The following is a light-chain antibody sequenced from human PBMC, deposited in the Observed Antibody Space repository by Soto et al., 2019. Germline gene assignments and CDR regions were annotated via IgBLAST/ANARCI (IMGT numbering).Light chain of an antibody. Sequence: EIVMTQSPATLSVSPGERATLSCRASQSVSSNLAWYQQKPGQAPRLLIYGASTRATGIPARFRGSGSGTEFTLTISSLQSEDFAVYYCQQYNNWPPGTFGQGTKVDIK. J-gene: IGKJ1*01. CDR1: QSVSSN. CDR3: QQYNNWPPGT. V-gene: IGKV3-15*01. CDR2: GAS.